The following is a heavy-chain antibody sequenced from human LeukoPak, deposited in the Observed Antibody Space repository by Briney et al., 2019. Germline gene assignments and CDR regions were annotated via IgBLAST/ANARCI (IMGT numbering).Heavy chain of an antibody. J-gene: IGHJ4*02. D-gene: IGHD1-14*01. CDR2: ISAYNGNT. V-gene: IGHV1-18*01. CDR3: AREGTPESDLAY. CDR1: GYTFSNYG. Sequence: ASVKVSCKASGYTFSNYGISWVRQAPGQGLEWMGWISAYNGNTKYAQKLQGRVTMTTDTSTSTAYMELRSLRSDDTAVYYCAREGTPESDLAYWGQGTLVTVSS.